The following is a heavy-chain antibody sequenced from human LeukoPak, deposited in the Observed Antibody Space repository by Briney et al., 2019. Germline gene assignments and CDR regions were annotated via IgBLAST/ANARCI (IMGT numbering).Heavy chain of an antibody. CDR2: INPDGSQK. D-gene: IGHD5-24*01. Sequence: TGGSLRLSCEASGFTFSGNWMSWVRQATGKGPEWVASINPDGSQKLYVDSVKGRFTISRDNTKSSLYLQMNSLGAEDTAMYYCAKLLGTATTYDSWGQGTRVTVSS. CDR1: GFTFSGNW. J-gene: IGHJ4*02. CDR3: AKLLGTATTYDS. V-gene: IGHV3-7*01.